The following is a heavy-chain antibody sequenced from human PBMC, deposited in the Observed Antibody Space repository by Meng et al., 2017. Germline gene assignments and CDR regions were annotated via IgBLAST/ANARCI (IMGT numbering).Heavy chain of an antibody. CDR3: ARYREHYYDSSGYYRWSRGYYFDY. V-gene: IGHV4-38-2*02. Sequence: SETLSLTCTVSGYSISSGYYWGWIRQPPGKGLEWIGSIYHSGSTYYNPSLKSRVTISVDTSKNQFPLKLSSVTAADTAVYYCARYREHYYDSSGYYRWSRGYYFDYWGQGTLVTVSS. CDR1: GYSISSGYY. CDR2: IYHSGST. D-gene: IGHD3-22*01. J-gene: IGHJ4*02.